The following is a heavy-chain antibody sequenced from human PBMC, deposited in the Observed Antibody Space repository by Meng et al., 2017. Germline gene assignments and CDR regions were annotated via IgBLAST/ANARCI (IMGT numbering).Heavy chain of an antibody. V-gene: IGHV3-21*01. D-gene: IGHD3-10*01. CDR3: ARVGWFGELLRDHDAFDI. CDR2: ISSSSSYI. CDR1: GFTFSSYS. J-gene: IGHJ3*02. Sequence: GGSLRLSCAASGFTFSSYSMNWVRQAPGKGREWVSSISSSSSYIYYADSVKGRFTISRDNAKNSLYLQMNGLRAEDTAVYYCARVGWFGELLRDHDAFDIWGQGTMVTVSS.